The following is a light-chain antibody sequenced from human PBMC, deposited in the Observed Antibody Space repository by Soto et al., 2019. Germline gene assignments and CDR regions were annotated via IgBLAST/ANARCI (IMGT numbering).Light chain of an antibody. J-gene: IGKJ3*01. Sequence: ETVLTQSPATLSLSPGERATLSCRASQRIGSYLVWYQQKPGQAPRLLIYDASKRAPGIPARFGGSGSLTDFTLTISSLEAEDFAIYYCQQRSNSPFTFGPGTKLDIK. CDR2: DAS. CDR1: QRIGSY. V-gene: IGKV3-11*01. CDR3: QQRSNSPFT.